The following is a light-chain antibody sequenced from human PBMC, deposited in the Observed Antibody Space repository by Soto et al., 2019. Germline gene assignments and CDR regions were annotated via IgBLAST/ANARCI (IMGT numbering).Light chain of an antibody. V-gene: IGKV1-5*01. CDR3: QQYYSYPPIT. CDR1: QSISSW. Sequence: IQMTQSPSTLSASVGDRVTITCRASQSISSWLAWYQQKPGKAPKLLIYAASTLQSGVPSRFSGSGSGTDFTLTISCLQSEDFATYYCQQYYSYPPITFGQGARPAIK. J-gene: IGKJ5*01. CDR2: AAS.